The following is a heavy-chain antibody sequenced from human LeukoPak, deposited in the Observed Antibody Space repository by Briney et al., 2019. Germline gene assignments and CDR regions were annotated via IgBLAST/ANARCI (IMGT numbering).Heavy chain of an antibody. J-gene: IGHJ4*02. CDR1: GFTVSSNY. CDR2: ITGSGGST. D-gene: IGHD1-1*01. Sequence: GGSLRLSCAASGFTVSSNYMSWVRQAPGKGLEWVSAITGSGGSTYYADSVKGRFTISRDNSKNTLYLQMNSLRAEDTAVYYCAKQIWNGANLYFGYWGQGTLVTVSS. CDR3: AKQIWNGANLYFGY. V-gene: IGHV3-23*01.